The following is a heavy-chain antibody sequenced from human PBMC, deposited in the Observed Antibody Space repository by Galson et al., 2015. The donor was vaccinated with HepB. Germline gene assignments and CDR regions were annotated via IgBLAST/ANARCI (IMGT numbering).Heavy chain of an antibody. CDR3: ARARYGSGSYSRGDAFDI. CDR2: INPNSGGT. V-gene: IGHV1-2*04. D-gene: IGHD3-10*01. J-gene: IGHJ3*02. CDR1: GYTFTGYY. Sequence: SVKVSCKASGYTFTGYYMHWVRQAPGQGLEWMGWINPNSGGTNYAQKFQGWVTMTRDTSISTAYMELSRLRSDDTAVYYCARARYGSGSYSRGDAFDIWGQGRMVTVSS.